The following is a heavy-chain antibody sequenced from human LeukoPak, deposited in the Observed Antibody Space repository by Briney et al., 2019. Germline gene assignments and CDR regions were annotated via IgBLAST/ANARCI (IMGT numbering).Heavy chain of an antibody. CDR3: ARVVPAAGCGGDCYTNWFDP. D-gene: IGHD2-21*02. CDR1: GGTFSSYA. Sequence: ASVKVSCKASGGTFSSYAISWVRQAPGQGLEWMGGIIPIFGTANYAQEFQGRVTITTDESTSTAYMELSSLRSEDTAVYYCARVVPAAGCGGDCYTNWFDPWGQGILVTVSS. J-gene: IGHJ5*02. CDR2: IIPIFGTA. V-gene: IGHV1-69*05.